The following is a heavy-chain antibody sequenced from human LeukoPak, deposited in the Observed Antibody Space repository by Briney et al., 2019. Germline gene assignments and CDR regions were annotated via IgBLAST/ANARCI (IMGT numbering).Heavy chain of an antibody. CDR3: VLSATSPPDY. CDR2: IHGDGSVP. D-gene: IGHD5-12*01. J-gene: IGHJ4*02. CDR1: GFTFSKSW. Sequence: GGSLRLSCAASGFTFSKSWMHWVHQAPGKGLAWVSRIHGDGSVPTYVDSVMGRFTISRDNAKNTLYLQMDSLRAEDTAVYYCVLSATSPPDYWGQGTLVTVSS. V-gene: IGHV3-74*01.